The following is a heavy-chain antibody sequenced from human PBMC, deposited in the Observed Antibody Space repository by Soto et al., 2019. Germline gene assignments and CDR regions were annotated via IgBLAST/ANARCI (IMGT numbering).Heavy chain of an antibody. J-gene: IGHJ4*02. CDR2: ISAYNGDT. Sequence: ASVKVSCKASGYTFTNYCISWVRQAPGQGLECMGWISAYNGDTNYAQNLQGRVTMTTDTSTSTAYMELRSLRSDDTAVYYCARDLCSSTSCKLDSWGQGTLVTVSS. D-gene: IGHD2-2*01. V-gene: IGHV1-18*04. CDR3: ARDLCSSTSCKLDS. CDR1: GYTFTNYC.